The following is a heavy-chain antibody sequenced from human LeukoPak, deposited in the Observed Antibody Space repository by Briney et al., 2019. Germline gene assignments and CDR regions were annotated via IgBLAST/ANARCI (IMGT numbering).Heavy chain of an antibody. J-gene: IGHJ3*02. CDR3: VRERGHSSNIPIAPTVDAFDM. Sequence: SETLSLTCNVSGGSVSSFYWTWIRQSPGKGLEWIGYVYYSGSTNYNPSLKSRVAISIDTSKNQFSLRLRSVTAADTALYYYVRERGHSSNIPIAPTVDAFDMWGQGTLVTVSS. V-gene: IGHV4-59*02. CDR1: GGSVSSFY. CDR2: VYYSGST. D-gene: IGHD2-15*01.